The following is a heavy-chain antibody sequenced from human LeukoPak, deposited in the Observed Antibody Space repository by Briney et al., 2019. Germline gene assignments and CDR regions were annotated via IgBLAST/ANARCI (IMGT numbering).Heavy chain of an antibody. D-gene: IGHD3-10*01. J-gene: IGHJ5*02. CDR3: ASLYGSGSSSWFDP. CDR2: ISSSGSTI. V-gene: IGHV3-11*04. CDR1: GFTFSDYY. Sequence: GGSLRLSCAASGFTFSDYYMSWIRQAPGKGLEWVSYISSSGSTIYYADSVKGRFTISRDNAKNSLYLQMNSLRAEDTAVYYCASLYGSGSSSWFDPWGQGTLVTVSS.